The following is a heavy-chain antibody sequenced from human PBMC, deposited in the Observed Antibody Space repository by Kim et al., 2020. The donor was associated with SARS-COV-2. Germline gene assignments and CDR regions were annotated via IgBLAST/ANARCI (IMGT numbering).Heavy chain of an antibody. V-gene: IGHV4-59*01. D-gene: IGHD3-9*01. Sequence: PSLKSRVTISVDTSKNQFSLKLSSVTAADTAVYYCARVGRYFDQPDAFDIWGQGTMVTVSS. J-gene: IGHJ3*02. CDR3: ARVGRYFDQPDAFDI.